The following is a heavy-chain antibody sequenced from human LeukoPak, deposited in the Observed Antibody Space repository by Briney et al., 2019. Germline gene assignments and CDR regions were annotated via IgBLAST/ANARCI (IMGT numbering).Heavy chain of an antibody. V-gene: IGHV3-23*01. CDR1: GFTVSSNY. CDR3: AKHDGRGYYYTQFDY. CDR2: ISGTDDST. D-gene: IGHD3-22*01. Sequence: QSGGSLRLSCAASGFTVSSNYMSWVRQAPGEGLEWVSSISGTDDSTNYADSVKGRFTISRDNSQNALYLQMNSLRAEDTAVYYCAKHDGRGYYYTQFDYWGQGTLVTVSA. J-gene: IGHJ4*02.